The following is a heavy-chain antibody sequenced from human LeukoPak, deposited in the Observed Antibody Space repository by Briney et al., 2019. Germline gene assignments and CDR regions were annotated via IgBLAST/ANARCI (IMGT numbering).Heavy chain of an antibody. CDR2: IYYSGST. D-gene: IGHD2-2*01. CDR1: GGSISSGDYY. V-gene: IGHV4-30-4*01. J-gene: IGHJ5*02. Sequence: SETLSLTCTVSGGSISSGDYYWSWIRQPPGKGLEWIGYIYYSGSTYYNPSLKSRVTISVDTSKNQFSLKLSSVTAADTAVYYCARTNIVVVPAAPNWFDPWGQGTLVTVSS. CDR3: ARTNIVVVPAAPNWFDP.